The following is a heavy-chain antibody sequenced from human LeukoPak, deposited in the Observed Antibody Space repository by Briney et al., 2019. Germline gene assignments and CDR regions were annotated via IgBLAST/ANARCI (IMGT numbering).Heavy chain of an antibody. CDR1: GYTFTGYY. Sequence: ASVKVSCKASGYTFTGYYMHWVRQAPGQGLEWMGWINPNSGGTNYAQKFQGRVTMTRDTSISTAYMELSRLRSDGTAVYYCAREAAAGRDPPDYWGQGTLVTVSS. D-gene: IGHD6-13*01. V-gene: IGHV1-2*02. CDR3: AREAAAGRDPPDY. CDR2: INPNSGGT. J-gene: IGHJ4*02.